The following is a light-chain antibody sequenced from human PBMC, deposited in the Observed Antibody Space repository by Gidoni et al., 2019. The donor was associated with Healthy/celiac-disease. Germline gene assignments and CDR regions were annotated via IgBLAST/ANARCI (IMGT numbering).Light chain of an antibody. J-gene: IGKJ1*01. CDR3: QQYNNWPWT. CDR2: GAA. Sequence: EIVITQSPATLSVSPGERATLSCRASQSVSSNLAGYQQKPGQAPRPLIYGAATRATGSPARFSGSGSGTEFTLTISSLQSEDFAVYYCQQYNNWPWTFGQGTKVEIK. CDR1: QSVSSN. V-gene: IGKV3-15*01.